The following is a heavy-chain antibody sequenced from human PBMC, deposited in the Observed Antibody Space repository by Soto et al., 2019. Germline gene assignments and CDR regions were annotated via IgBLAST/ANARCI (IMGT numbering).Heavy chain of an antibody. Sequence: QVQLVESGGGVVQPGRSLRLSCAASGFTFSSYSMHWVRQAPGKGREWVAVISYAGSNKYYADSVKGRFTISRDNSKNTLFLQMDSLRPEDTAVYYCAFLDTVISFDHWGQGTLVTVSS. CDR2: ISYAGSNK. V-gene: IGHV3-30-3*01. CDR3: AFLDTVISFDH. D-gene: IGHD4-17*01. CDR1: GFTFSSYS. J-gene: IGHJ4*02.